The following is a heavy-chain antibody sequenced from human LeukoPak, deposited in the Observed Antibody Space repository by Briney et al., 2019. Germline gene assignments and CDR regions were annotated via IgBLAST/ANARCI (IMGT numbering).Heavy chain of an antibody. CDR1: GFTFSDYY. Sequence: PGGSLRLSCEASGFTFSDYYMSWIRQAPGKGLEWVSYISSSGSTIFYADSVKGRFTISRDNSKNTLSLQMNSLRAEDTAVYYCARVPLGYSYGDLDYWGQGTLVTVSS. J-gene: IGHJ4*02. V-gene: IGHV3-11*04. CDR3: ARVPLGYSYGDLDY. CDR2: ISSSGSTI. D-gene: IGHD5-18*01.